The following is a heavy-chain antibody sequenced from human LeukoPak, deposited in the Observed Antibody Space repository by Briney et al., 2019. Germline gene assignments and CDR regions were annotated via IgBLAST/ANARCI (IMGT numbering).Heavy chain of an antibody. CDR2: ISTYNDNT. V-gene: IGHV1-18*01. Sequence: GGSVKVSCKASGYTFTSYGISWVRQAPGQGLEWMGWISTYNDNTVYAQKFQGRVTMTTDTSTSTAYMELRSLRSDDTAVYYCAREKSSGWYGGSAFDIWGQGTMVTVSS. CDR1: GYTFTSYG. D-gene: IGHD6-19*01. J-gene: IGHJ3*02. CDR3: AREKSSGWYGGSAFDI.